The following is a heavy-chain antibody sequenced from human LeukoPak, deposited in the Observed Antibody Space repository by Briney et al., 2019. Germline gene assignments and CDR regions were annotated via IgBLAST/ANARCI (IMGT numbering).Heavy chain of an antibody. J-gene: IGHJ6*02. Sequence: SVKVSCKASGGTFSSYAISWVRQAPGQGLEWMGRIIPIFGIANYAQKFQGRVTITADKSTSTAYMELSSLRSEDTAAYYCARDLGDGGSCCLWYYGMDVWGQGTTVTVSS. V-gene: IGHV1-69*04. CDR3: ARDLGDGGSCCLWYYGMDV. CDR1: GGTFSSYA. CDR2: IIPIFGIA. D-gene: IGHD2-15*01.